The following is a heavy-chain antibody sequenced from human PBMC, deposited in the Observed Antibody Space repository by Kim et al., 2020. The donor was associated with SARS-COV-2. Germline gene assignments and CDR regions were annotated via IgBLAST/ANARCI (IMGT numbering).Heavy chain of an antibody. CDR2: ISSSSSSYI. CDR1: GFTISSYS. V-gene: IGHV3-21*01. CDR3: ARTVLINYDFWSGYYNDPGY. D-gene: IGHD3-3*01. Sequence: GGSLRLSCAASGFTISSYSMNWGRQALGKGLEWVSSISSSSSSYIYYGDAVKGRFTISRDNAKNSLYLQMNSLRAEDTAVYYCARTVLINYDFWSGYYNDPGYWGQGTLVTVSS. J-gene: IGHJ4*02.